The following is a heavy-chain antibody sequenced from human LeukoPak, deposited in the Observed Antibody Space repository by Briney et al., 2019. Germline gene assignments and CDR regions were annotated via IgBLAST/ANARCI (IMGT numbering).Heavy chain of an antibody. J-gene: IGHJ4*02. V-gene: IGHV3-23*01. CDR1: GFTFSSYA. CDR2: ITGSGGRT. D-gene: IGHD3-3*01. Sequence: GGSLRLSCAASGFTFSSYAMNWVRQAPGKGMEWVSAITGSGGRTYYADSVKGRFTISRDNSKNTLYLKMNSLRAEDTAVYYCASGYYDFDYWGQGTLVTVSS. CDR3: ASGYYDFDY.